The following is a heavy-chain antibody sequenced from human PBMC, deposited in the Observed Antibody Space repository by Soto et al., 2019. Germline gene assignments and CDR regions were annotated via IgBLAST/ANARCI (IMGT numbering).Heavy chain of an antibody. V-gene: IGHV4-59*01. CDR2: IYYSGST. CDR1: GGSISPYY. CDR3: ARASYYSDSFGYFLDY. J-gene: IGHJ4*01. Sequence: SETLSLTCTVSGGSISPYYWSWIRQAPGKGLEWIAYIYYSGSTNYNPSLKSRVSISVDTSKNQCSLKLSSVTAADTAVYYCARASYYSDSFGYFLDYWGRGTLVTV. D-gene: IGHD3-22*01.